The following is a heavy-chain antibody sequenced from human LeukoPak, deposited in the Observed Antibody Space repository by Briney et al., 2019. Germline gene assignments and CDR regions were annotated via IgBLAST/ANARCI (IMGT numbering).Heavy chain of an antibody. CDR1: GGSISSYY. V-gene: IGHV4-59*01. J-gene: IGHJ4*02. CDR2: IYYSGST. CDR3: Y. Sequence: PSETLSLTCTVSGGSISSYYWSWIRQPPGKGLEWIGYIYYSGSTNYNPSLKSRVTISVDTSKNQYTAVYYCARGWDGYNYLDYWGQGTLVTVSS. D-gene: IGHD3-10*01.